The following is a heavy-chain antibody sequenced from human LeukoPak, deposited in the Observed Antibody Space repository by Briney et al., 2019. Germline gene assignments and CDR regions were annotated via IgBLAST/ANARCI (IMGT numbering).Heavy chain of an antibody. J-gene: IGHJ4*02. V-gene: IGHV4-34*01. Sequence: SETLSLTCAVYGGSFSGYYWSWIRQPPGKGLEWIGEINHSGSTNYNTSLKSRVSISVDTSKHQFSLKLSSVTAADTAVYYCARGSYYYGSGSYNYWGQGTLVTVSS. CDR1: GGSFSGYY. D-gene: IGHD3-10*01. CDR3: ARGSYYYGSGSYNY. CDR2: INHSGST.